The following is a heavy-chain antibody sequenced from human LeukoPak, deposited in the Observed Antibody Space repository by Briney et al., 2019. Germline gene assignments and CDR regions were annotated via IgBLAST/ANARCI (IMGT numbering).Heavy chain of an antibody. CDR3: AKDFGSSWYYFDY. CDR1: GFTFSSYA. D-gene: IGHD6-13*01. Sequence: GGSLRLSCAASGFTFSSYAMSWVRQAPGKGLEWVSAICGSGGSTYYADSVKGRFTISRDNSKNTLYLQMNSLRAEDTAVYYCAKDFGSSWYYFDYWGQGTLVTVSS. V-gene: IGHV3-23*01. J-gene: IGHJ4*02. CDR2: ICGSGGST.